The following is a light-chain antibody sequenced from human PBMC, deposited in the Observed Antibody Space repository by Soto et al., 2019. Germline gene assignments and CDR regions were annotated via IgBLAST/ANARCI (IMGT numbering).Light chain of an antibody. CDR3: HQYDSSPIT. V-gene: IGKV3-20*01. CDR1: QSVSSSY. J-gene: IGKJ4*01. CDR2: GAS. Sequence: EIVLTQSPGTLSLSPGERATLSCRASQSVSSSYLAWYQQKPGQAPRLLIYGASSRATGIPDRFSGSGSVTDFTLTISRLEPEDFAVYYCHQYDSSPITVGGGTNVEIK.